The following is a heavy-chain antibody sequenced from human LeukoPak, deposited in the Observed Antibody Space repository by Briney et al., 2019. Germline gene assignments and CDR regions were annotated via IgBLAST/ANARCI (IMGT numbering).Heavy chain of an antibody. D-gene: IGHD6-13*01. Sequence: PGGSLRLSCAASGFTFSSYEMNWVRQAPGKGLEWVSAISGSGGSTYYADSVKGRFTISRDNSENTLYLQMNSLRAEDTAVYYCAKDPGSWCPPNWFDPWGQGTLVTVSS. V-gene: IGHV3-23*01. J-gene: IGHJ5*02. CDR2: ISGSGGST. CDR3: AKDPGSWCPPNWFDP. CDR1: GFTFSSYE.